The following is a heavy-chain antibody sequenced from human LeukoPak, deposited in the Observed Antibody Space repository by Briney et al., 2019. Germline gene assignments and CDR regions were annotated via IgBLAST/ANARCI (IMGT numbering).Heavy chain of an antibody. CDR1: GFTFSSYW. CDR2: IKQDGSEK. J-gene: IGHJ6*02. V-gene: IGHV3-7*01. D-gene: IGHD6-13*01. Sequence: GGSLRLSCAASGFTFSSYWMSWVRQAPGKGLEWVANIKQDGSEKYYVDSVKGRFTISRDNAKNSLYLQMNSLRAEDTAVYYCARVGSSSWYLYYYYGMDVWGQGTTVTVSS. CDR3: ARVGSSSWYLYYYYGMDV.